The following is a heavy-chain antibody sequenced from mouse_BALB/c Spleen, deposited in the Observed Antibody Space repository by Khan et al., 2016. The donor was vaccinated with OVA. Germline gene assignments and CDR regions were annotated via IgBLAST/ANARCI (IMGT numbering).Heavy chain of an antibody. CDR1: GFSLTNYS. J-gene: IGHJ3*01. Sequence: QVQLQQPGPGLVQPSQSLSITCTVSGFSLTNYSVHWVRQSPGKGLEWLGVICSAGSTDYNAAFISRLTIRKDNSRSPVFFKMNSLQPNDTARYNCARRGYDYGRGALFAYWGQGTLVTVSA. CDR3: ARRGYDYGRGALFAY. V-gene: IGHV2-2*02. D-gene: IGHD2-4*01. CDR2: ICSAGST.